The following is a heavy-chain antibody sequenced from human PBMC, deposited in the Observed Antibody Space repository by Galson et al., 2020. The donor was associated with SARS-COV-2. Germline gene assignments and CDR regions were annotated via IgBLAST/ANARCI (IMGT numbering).Heavy chain of an antibody. CDR2: IQSKTDGGTT. J-gene: IGHJ6*02. D-gene: IGHD2-2*01. Sequence: GGSLRLSCAASGFTFSNAWMSWVRQAPGKGLEWVGRIQSKTDGGTTDYAAPVKGRFTISRDDSKNTLYLQMNSLKTEDTAVYYCTTGWRYCSSTSCYVRDYYYYGMDVWGQGTTVTVSS. CDR1: GFTFSNAW. CDR3: TTGWRYCSSTSCYVRDYYYYGMDV. V-gene: IGHV3-15*01.